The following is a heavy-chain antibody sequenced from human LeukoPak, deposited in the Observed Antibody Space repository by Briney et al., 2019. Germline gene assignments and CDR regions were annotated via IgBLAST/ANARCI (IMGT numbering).Heavy chain of an antibody. CDR3: TRQASMAAPITY. CDR1: GYSFTTYW. CDR2: IYPGDSDT. Sequence: GESLKISCKGSGYSFTTYWIGWVRQMPGKGLEWMGIIYPGDSDTRYSPSFQGQVTISADKSISTAYLQWSSLKASDTAIYYCTRQASMAAPITYWGQGTLVTVSS. J-gene: IGHJ4*02. D-gene: IGHD6-6*01. V-gene: IGHV5-51*01.